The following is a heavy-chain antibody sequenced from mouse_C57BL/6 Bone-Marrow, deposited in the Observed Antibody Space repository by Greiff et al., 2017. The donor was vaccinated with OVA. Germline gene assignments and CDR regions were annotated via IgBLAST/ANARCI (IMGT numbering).Heavy chain of an antibody. CDR2: IDPSDSYT. Sequence: QVHVKQPGAELVMPGASVKLSCKASGYTFTSSWMHWVKQRPGQGLEWIGEIDPSDSYTNYNQKFKGKSTLTVDKSSSTAYMQLSSLTSEDSAVYYCAREADYDGDYFDYWGQGTTLTVSS. CDR3: AREADYDGDYFDY. CDR1: GYTFTSSW. J-gene: IGHJ2*01. V-gene: IGHV1-69*01. D-gene: IGHD2-4*01.